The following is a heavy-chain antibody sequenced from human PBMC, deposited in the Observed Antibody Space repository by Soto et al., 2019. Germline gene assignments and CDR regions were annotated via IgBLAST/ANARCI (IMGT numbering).Heavy chain of an antibody. CDR3: ARDRGYCSGGSCYYYYGMDV. CDR1: GFTFSSYW. J-gene: IGHJ6*02. D-gene: IGHD2-15*01. V-gene: IGHV3-74*01. CDR2: INSDGSST. Sequence: LRLSCAASGFTFSSYWMHWVRQAPGKGLVWVSRINSDGSSTSYADSVKGRFTISRDNAKNTLYLQMNSLRAEDTAVYYCARDRGYCSGGSCYYYYGMDVWGQGTTVTVSS.